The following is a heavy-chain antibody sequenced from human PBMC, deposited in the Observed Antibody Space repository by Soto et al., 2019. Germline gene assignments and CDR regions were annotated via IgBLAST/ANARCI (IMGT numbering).Heavy chain of an antibody. CDR2: ISAYNGNT. CDR3: ARDRYLRHVSSGGPQGY. J-gene: IGHJ4*02. CDR1: GYTITSYC. D-gene: IGHD3-10*01. V-gene: IGHV1-18*01. Sequence: ASVKVSCKASGYTITSYCISWVRQAPGQGLEWMGWISAYNGNTNYAQKLQGRVTMTTDTSTSTAYMELRSLRSDDTAVYYCARDRYLRHVSSGGPQGYWGQGTLVTVSS.